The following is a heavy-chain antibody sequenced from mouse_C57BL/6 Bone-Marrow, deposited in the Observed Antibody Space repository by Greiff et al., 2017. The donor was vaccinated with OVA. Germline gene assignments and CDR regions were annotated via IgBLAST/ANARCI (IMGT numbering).Heavy chain of an antibody. J-gene: IGHJ3*01. CDR1: GYTFTDYD. CDR2: IDPETGGT. V-gene: IGHV1-15*01. Sequence: VQLQQSGAELVRPGASVTLSCKASGYTFTDYDMHWVKQTPVHGLEWIGAIDPETGGTAYNQKFKGKAILTADKSSSTAYMELRSLTSEDTAVYYCTRSELGRFADWGQGTLVTVSA. D-gene: IGHD4-1*01. CDR3: TRSELGRFAD.